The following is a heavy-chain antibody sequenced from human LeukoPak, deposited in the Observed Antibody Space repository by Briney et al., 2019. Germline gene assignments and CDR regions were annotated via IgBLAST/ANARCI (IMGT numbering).Heavy chain of an antibody. Sequence: GGSLRLSCAASGFTFSTYAMTWARQAPGKGLEWVSGVSSSGAATYYADSVKGRFTISRDNSRSTLYLHMNSLRADDTAVYYCAKPFTQTPYAIGWYTCDSWGQGTLVTVSS. CDR3: AKPFTQTPYAIGWYTCDS. D-gene: IGHD6-19*01. V-gene: IGHV3-23*01. CDR1: GFTFSTYA. J-gene: IGHJ4*02. CDR2: VSSSGAAT.